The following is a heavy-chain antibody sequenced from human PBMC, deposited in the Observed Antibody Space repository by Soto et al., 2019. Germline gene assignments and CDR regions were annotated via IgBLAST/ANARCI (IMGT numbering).Heavy chain of an antibody. CDR1: GFTFSDYY. D-gene: IGHD1-1*01. CDR2: ISSSGSTI. Sequence: GGSLRLSCAASGFTFSDYYMSWIRQAPGKGLEWVSYISSSGSTIYYADSVKGRFTISRDNAKNSPYLQMNSLRAEDTAVYYCARCCQAGNYYYGMDVWGQGTTVTVSS. V-gene: IGHV3-11*01. CDR3: ARCCQAGNYYYGMDV. J-gene: IGHJ6*02.